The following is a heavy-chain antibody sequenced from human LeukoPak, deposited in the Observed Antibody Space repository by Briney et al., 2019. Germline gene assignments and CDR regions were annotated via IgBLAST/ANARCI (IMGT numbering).Heavy chain of an antibody. CDR1: GGSIDSRSYY. J-gene: IGHJ4*02. V-gene: IGHV3-7*04. CDR3: AGSSSGHDGSGYRPFDY. D-gene: IGHD3-22*01. CDR2: IKKDGSEQ. Sequence: PSETLSLTCTVSGGSIDSRSYYWDWIRQAPGKGLEWVVNIKKDGSEQNYVDSVKGRFTISRDNAKNSLYLQMNSLRAEDTAVYYCAGSSSGHDGSGYRPFDYWGQGTLVTVSS.